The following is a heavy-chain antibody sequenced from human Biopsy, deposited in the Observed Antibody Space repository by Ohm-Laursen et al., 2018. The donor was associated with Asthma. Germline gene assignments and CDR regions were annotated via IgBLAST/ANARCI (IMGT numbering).Heavy chain of an antibody. CDR2: IIPIFDTP. V-gene: IGHV1-69*01. CDR3: VTSGGDYGYFGLDV. J-gene: IGHJ6*02. Sequence: SPVKVSCKASGGTFSSHSISWVRQAPGQGLEWMGGIIPIFDTPNYAQKFQGRVTITADESTTTAYMELSSLRSEDTAVYYCVTSGGDYGYFGLDVWGQGTTVTVSS. CDR1: GGTFSSHS. D-gene: IGHD4-17*01.